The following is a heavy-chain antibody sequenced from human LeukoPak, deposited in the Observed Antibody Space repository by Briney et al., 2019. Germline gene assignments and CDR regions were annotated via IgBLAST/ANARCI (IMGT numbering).Heavy chain of an antibody. Sequence: GGSLRLSCAASGFTFSNAWMSWVRQAPGKGLEWVGRIKSKTDGGTTDYAAHVKGRITISNDDTKNTLYLQMNSLKTEDTAVYYCTTALAADGTDPTPTTYYYYGMDVWGKGTTVTVSS. CDR3: TTALAADGTDPTPTTYYYYGMDV. V-gene: IGHV3-15*01. CDR1: GFTFSNAW. J-gene: IGHJ6*04. CDR2: IKSKTDGGTT. D-gene: IGHD6-13*01.